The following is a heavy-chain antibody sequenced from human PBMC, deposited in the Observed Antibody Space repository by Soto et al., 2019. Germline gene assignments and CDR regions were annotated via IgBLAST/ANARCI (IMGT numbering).Heavy chain of an antibody. J-gene: IGHJ3*01. CDR3: ARDVSPGSSSWYFDAFDL. CDR2: IKKDESKK. Sequence: EERLVESGGGLVQPGGSLRLSCAASGFTFSSYWMTWVRQAPGKGLEWVANIKKDESKKSYLDSVRGRFTISRDNAKNSRYLQMDSLTAEDTALYYCARDVSPGSSSWYFDAFDLWGQGTMVTVSS. CDR1: GFTFSSYW. V-gene: IGHV3-7*05. D-gene: IGHD6-13*01.